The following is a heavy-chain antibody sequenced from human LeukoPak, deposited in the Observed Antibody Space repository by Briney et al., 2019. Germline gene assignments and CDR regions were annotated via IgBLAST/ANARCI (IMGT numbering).Heavy chain of an antibody. V-gene: IGHV3-30*18. CDR1: GFTFSSYG. CDR2: ITYDGSNK. Sequence: AGRSLRLSCAASGFTFSSYGMHWVRQAPGKGLEWGAVITYDGSNKYYADSVKGRFTIPRDNSKNTLYLQMNSLRAEDTAVYYCAKDQGDGYNDYWGQGTLVTVSS. D-gene: IGHD5-24*01. CDR3: AKDQGDGYNDY. J-gene: IGHJ4*02.